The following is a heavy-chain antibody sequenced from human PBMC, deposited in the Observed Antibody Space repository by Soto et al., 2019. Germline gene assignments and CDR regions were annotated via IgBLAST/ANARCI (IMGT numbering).Heavy chain of an antibody. CDR1: GGSISSSSYY. V-gene: IGHV4-39*01. J-gene: IGHJ5*02. CDR2: IYYSGST. Sequence: SETLSLTCTVSGGSISSSSYYWGWIRQPPGKGLEWIGSIYYSGSTYYNPSLKSRVTISVDTSKNQFSLKLSSVTAADTAVYYCARPIWFGEDNWFDPWGQGTLVTVSS. CDR3: ARPIWFGEDNWFDP. D-gene: IGHD3-10*01.